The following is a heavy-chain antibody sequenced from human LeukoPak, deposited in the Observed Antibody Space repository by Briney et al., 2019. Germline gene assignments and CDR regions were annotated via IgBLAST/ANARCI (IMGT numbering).Heavy chain of an antibody. V-gene: IGHV1-3*01. CDR3: ARSWERYAFDI. J-gene: IGHJ3*02. D-gene: IGHD1-26*01. Sequence: KFQGRVTITRDTSASTAYMELSSLRSEDTAVYYCARSWERYAFDIWGQGTMVTVSP.